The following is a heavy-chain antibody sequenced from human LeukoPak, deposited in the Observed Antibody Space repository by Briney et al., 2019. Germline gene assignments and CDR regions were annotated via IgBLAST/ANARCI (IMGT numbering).Heavy chain of an antibody. CDR2: ISGDGRIT. J-gene: IGHJ4*02. V-gene: IGHV3-23*01. CDR1: GFTLSSYA. D-gene: IGHD5-12*01. CDR3: ARHKGMATNFDY. Sequence: GGSLRLSCAASGFTLSSYAMSWVRQAPGKGLEWVSAISGDGRITHHADSVKGRFTISRDNSKNTLYLQMNSLRAEDTAIYYCARHKGMATNFDYWGQGTLVTVSS.